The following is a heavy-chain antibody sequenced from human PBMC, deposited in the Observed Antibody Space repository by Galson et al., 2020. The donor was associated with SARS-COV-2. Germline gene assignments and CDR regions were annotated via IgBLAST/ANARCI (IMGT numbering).Heavy chain of an antibody. J-gene: IGHJ5*02. Sequence: SETLSLTCTVSGGSISSGGYYWSWIRQHPGKGLEWIGYIYYSGSTYYNPSLKSRVTISVDTSKNQFSLKLSSVAAADTAVYYCARQIVVVGTGGETDGGFGPWGQGSLGTGS. V-gene: IGHV4-31*03. D-gene: IGHD2-2*01. CDR1: GGSISSGGYY. CDR2: IYYSGST. CDR3: ARQIVVVGTGGETDGGFGP.